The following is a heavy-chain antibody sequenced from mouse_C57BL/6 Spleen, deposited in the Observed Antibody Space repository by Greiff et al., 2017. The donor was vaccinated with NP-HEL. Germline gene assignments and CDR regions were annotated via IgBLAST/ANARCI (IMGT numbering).Heavy chain of an antibody. V-gene: IGHV1-69*01. Sequence: QVQLQQSGAELVMPGASVKLSCKASGYTFTSYWMHWVKQRPGQGLEWIGEIDPSDSYTNYNQKFKGKSTLTVDKSSSTAYMQLSSLTSEDSAVYYCARRKYDYDEGFDYWGQGTTLTVSS. CDR2: IDPSDSYT. J-gene: IGHJ2*01. CDR3: ARRKYDYDEGFDY. D-gene: IGHD2-4*01. CDR1: GYTFTSYW.